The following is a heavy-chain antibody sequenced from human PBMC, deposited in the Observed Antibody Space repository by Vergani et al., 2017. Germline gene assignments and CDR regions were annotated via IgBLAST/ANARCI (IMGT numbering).Heavy chain of an antibody. J-gene: IGHJ4*02. CDR1: GGSISSGSYY. D-gene: IGHD3-22*01. Sequence: QVQLQESGPGLVKPSQTLSLTCTVSGGSISSGSYYWSWIRQPAGKGLEWIGRIYTSGSTNYNPSLKSRVTISVDTSKNQLSLKLSSVTAADTAVYYCARLAPQYYNNSSVDYWGQGTLVTVSS. CDR3: ARLAPQYYNNSSVDY. CDR2: IYTSGST. V-gene: IGHV4-61*02.